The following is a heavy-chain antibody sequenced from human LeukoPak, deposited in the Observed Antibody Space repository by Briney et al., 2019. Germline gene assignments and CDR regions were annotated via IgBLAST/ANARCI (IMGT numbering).Heavy chain of an antibody. J-gene: IGHJ4*02. CDR1: GFTLS. D-gene: IGHD2-15*01. CDR2: ISYDGNNK. CDR3: ARDRFGYCSGGTCYYPMYYFDF. Sequence: GGSLRLSCAASGFTLSMHWVRQAPGTGLEWVAIISYDGNNKYYADSVKGRFTISRDNSKNTLYLQMSSLRAEDTALYYCARDRFGYCSGGTCYYPMYYFDFWGQGTLVTVSS. V-gene: IGHV3-30-3*01.